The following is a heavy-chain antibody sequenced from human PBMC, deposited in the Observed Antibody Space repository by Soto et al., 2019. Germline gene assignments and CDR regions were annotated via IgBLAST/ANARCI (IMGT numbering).Heavy chain of an antibody. D-gene: IGHD6-6*01. V-gene: IGHV3-23*01. CDR3: AKDRDIAARRYYYYGMDV. J-gene: IGHJ6*02. CDR2: ISGSGGST. CDR1: GFTFSSYA. Sequence: GSLRLSCAASGFTFSSYAMSWVRQAPGKGLEWVSAISGSGGSTYYADSVKGRFTTSRDNSKNTLYLQMNSLRAEDTAVYYCAKDRDIAARRYYYYGMDVWGQGTTVTVSS.